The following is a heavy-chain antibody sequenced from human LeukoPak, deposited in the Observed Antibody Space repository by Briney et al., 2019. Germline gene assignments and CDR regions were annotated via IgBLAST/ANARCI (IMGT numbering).Heavy chain of an antibody. J-gene: IGHJ4*02. CDR3: AATIVGVVIQSPYYFDC. CDR2: INPNSGGT. V-gene: IGHV1-2*02. Sequence: ASVKVSRKCSGYTFTGYYMHWVRQAPAQGLEWMGCINPNSGGTNYAQKFQGTVTMTRDTSISTAYMELCRLRSADTAVYNCAATIVGVVIQSPYYFDCWGQGTLVTVSS. D-gene: IGHD3-3*01. CDR1: GYTFTGYY.